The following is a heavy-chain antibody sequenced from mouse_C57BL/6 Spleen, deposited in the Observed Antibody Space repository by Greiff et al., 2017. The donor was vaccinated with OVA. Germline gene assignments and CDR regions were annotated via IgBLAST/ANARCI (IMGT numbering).Heavy chain of an antibody. CDR3: ARDYYGSSYGL. CDR2: ISYDGSN. Sequence: EVQLVESGPGLVKPSQSLSLTCSVTGYSITSGYYWNWIRQFPGNKLEWMGYISYDGSNNYNPSLKNRISITRDTSKNQFFLKLNSVTTEDTATYYCARDYYGSSYGLWGQGTTLTVSS. CDR1: GYSITSGYY. J-gene: IGHJ2*01. V-gene: IGHV3-6*01. D-gene: IGHD1-1*01.